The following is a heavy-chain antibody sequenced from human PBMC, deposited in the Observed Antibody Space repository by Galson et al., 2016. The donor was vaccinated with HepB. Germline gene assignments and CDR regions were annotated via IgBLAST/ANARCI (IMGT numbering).Heavy chain of an antibody. J-gene: IGHJ6*04. CDR1: GASISDTEYY. Sequence: SETLSLTCTVSGASISDTEYYWGWIRQPPGRGLEWVGSMYHTEDTYYNPSLKSRVTISVDTSKNQFSLRLNSVTAADTAVYYCARGWDCIVNNCPVPSRFSFMPVWGKGITVTVSS. CDR2: MYHTEDT. CDR3: ARGWDCIVNNCPVPSRFSFMPV. V-gene: IGHV4-39*07. D-gene: IGHD3-16*02.